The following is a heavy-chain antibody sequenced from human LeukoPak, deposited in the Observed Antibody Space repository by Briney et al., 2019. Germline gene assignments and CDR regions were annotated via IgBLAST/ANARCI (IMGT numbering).Heavy chain of an antibody. CDR1: GFTFSTFW. CDR2: IKEDGSQK. J-gene: IGHJ1*01. Sequence: GGSLRLSCIASGFTFSTFWMSWVRPVPGKGLEWVATIKEDGSQKYYVDSVKGRFTISRDNARNSLYLQMNSLRAEDTAVYYCAKVAREFTMIVVVITSEYFQHWGQGTLVTVSS. V-gene: IGHV3-7*03. D-gene: IGHD3-22*01. CDR3: AKVAREFTMIVVVITSEYFQH.